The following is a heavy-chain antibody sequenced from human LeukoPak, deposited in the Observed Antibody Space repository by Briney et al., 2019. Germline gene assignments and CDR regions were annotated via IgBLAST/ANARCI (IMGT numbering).Heavy chain of an antibody. Sequence: GGSLRLSCAASGFTFSSYEMNWVRQAPGKGLEWVSYISSGGSTIYYADSVKGRFTISRDNAKNPLYLQMNSLRAEDTAVYYCARGGVVAGTNYYYYGMDVWGQGTTVTVSS. CDR2: ISSGGSTI. J-gene: IGHJ6*02. CDR3: ARGGVVAGTNYYYYGMDV. CDR1: GFTFSSYE. V-gene: IGHV3-48*03. D-gene: IGHD1-14*01.